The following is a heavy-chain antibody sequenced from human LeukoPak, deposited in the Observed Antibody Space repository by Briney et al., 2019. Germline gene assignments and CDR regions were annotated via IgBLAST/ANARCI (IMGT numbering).Heavy chain of an antibody. CDR2: INPNSGGT. CDR1: GYTFTGYY. Sequence: ASVKVSCKASGYTFTGYYMHWVRQAPGQGLEWMGWINPNSGGTNYAQKLQGRVTMTTDTSTSTAYMELRSLRSDDTAVYYCAREGSGYDFPGYYYYYMDVWGKGTTVTISS. CDR3: AREGSGYDFPGYYYYYMDV. J-gene: IGHJ6*03. V-gene: IGHV1-2*02. D-gene: IGHD5-12*01.